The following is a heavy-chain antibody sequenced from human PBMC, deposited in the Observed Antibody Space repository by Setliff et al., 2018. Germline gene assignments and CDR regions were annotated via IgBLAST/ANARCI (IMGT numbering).Heavy chain of an antibody. V-gene: IGHV1-46*01. CDR3: ARSIVGATGGYFDY. J-gene: IGHJ4*02. D-gene: IGHD1-26*01. CDR1: GYTFTTSY. Sequence: VASVKVSCKASGYTFTTSYMHWVRQAPGQGLEWMGIINPINPSGGSTSYAQKFQGRVTMTRDTSTSTVCMELSSLRSEDTAVYYCARSIVGATGGYFDYWGQGSLVTVSS. CDR2: INPINPSGGST.